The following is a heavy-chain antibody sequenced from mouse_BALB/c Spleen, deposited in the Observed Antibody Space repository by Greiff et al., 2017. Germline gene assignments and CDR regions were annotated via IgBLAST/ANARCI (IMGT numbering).Heavy chain of an antibody. CDR3: ARGEVQYFDY. Sequence: QVQLQQPGAELVKPGASVKLSCKASGYTFTSYWMHWVKQRPGQGLEWIGEINPSNGRTNYNEKFKSKATLTVDKSSSTAYMQLSSLTSEDSAVYYCARGEVQYFDYGGQGTTLTVSS. CDR1: GYTFTSYW. D-gene: IGHD2-14*01. CDR2: INPSNGRT. V-gene: IGHV1S81*02. J-gene: IGHJ2*01.